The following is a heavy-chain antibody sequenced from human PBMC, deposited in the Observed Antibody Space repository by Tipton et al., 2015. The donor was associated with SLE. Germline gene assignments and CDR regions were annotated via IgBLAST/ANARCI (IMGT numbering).Heavy chain of an antibody. CDR3: APSGGSGLNKGWFDP. CDR2: INHSGST. D-gene: IGHD2-15*01. J-gene: IGHJ5*02. V-gene: IGHV4-34*01. Sequence: TLSLTCAVYGGSFSGYYWSWIRQPPGMGLEWIGEINHSGSTNYNQSLKSQVTISVDTSKNQFSLKLSSVTAADTAVCYCAPSGGSGLNKGWFDPWGQGNLVTVSS. CDR1: GGSFSGYY.